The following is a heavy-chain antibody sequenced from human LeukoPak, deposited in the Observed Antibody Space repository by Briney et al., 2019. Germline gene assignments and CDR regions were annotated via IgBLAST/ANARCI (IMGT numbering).Heavy chain of an antibody. Sequence: SETLSLTCTVSGGSISSSSYYWGWIRQPPGKGLEWIGSIYYSGSTYYNPSLESRVTISVDTSKNQFSLKLSSVTAADTAVYYCARQRGGIFDYWGQGTLVTVSS. D-gene: IGHD3-16*01. J-gene: IGHJ4*02. CDR2: IYYSGST. V-gene: IGHV4-39*01. CDR1: GGSISSSSYY. CDR3: ARQRGGIFDY.